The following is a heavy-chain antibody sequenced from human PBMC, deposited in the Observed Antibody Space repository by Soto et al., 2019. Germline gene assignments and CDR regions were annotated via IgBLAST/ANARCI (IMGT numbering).Heavy chain of an antibody. CDR1: GYTFTNYN. D-gene: IGHD3-22*01. CDR2: ISTSNGST. V-gene: IGHV1-18*01. Sequence: QLVQSGAEVRKPGASVKVSCKASGYTFTNYNINWVRQAPGQGLEWMGWISTSNGSTLYAQKLQGRVSMTTDTSTSTAYMELRSLRSDDTAVFYCAIHYRQHYYYDGYLRFFDYWGQGTLVTVSS. CDR3: AIHYRQHYYYDGYLRFFDY. J-gene: IGHJ4*02.